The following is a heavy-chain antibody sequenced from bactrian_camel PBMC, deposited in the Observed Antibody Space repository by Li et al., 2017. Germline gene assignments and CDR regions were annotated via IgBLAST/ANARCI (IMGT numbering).Heavy chain of an antibody. CDR1: GNTGRSTY. CDR2: IFTGGLIP. CDR3: AADSLLSEAVRMGWVPHANSFGY. V-gene: IGHV3S53*01. Sequence: HVQLVESGGGLVETGGSLKLSCTASGNTGRSTYMAWFRQAPGKEREGVAAIFTGGLIPAYADSVKGRFSISRDNTKNTMWLQMNSLKPEDTAMYYCAADSLLSEAVRMGWVPHANSFGYWGQGTQVTVS. D-gene: IGHD5*01. J-gene: IGHJ6*01.